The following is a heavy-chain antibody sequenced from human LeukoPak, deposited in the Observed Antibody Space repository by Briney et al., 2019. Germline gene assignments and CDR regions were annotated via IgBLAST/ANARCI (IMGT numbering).Heavy chain of an antibody. CDR1: GGSISSSSNY. J-gene: IGHJ4*02. CDR3: ARGYYDVLTGHPKNFDY. Sequence: PSETLSLTCTVSGGSISSSSNYWGWLRQSPGKGLEWIGRIYYSGNTYYSPSLKSRVTISVDTSKNQFSLKLSSVTAADTAVYYCARGYYDVLTGHPKNFDYWGQGTLVTVSS. CDR2: IYYSGNT. V-gene: IGHV4-39*01. D-gene: IGHD3-9*01.